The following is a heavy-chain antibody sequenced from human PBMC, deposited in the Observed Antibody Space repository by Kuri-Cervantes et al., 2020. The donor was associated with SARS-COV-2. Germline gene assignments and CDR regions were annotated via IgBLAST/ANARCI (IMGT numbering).Heavy chain of an antibody. CDR1: GLTFSSYA. CDR3: AQTLIAVAGYFDY. V-gene: IGHV3-23*01. Sequence: GESLKISCAASGLTFSSYAMNWVRQAPGKGLEWVSAISGSGASTYYADSVKGRFTISRDNSKNTLYLQMNSLRAEDTAVYYCAQTLIAVAGYFDYWGQGTLVTVSS. D-gene: IGHD6-19*01. J-gene: IGHJ4*02. CDR2: ISGSGAST.